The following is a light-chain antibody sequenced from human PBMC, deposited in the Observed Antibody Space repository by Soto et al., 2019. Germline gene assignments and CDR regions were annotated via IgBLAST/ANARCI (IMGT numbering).Light chain of an antibody. J-gene: IGKJ5*01. V-gene: IGKV3-15*01. Sequence: EIVMTQSPATLSVSPEERATLSCRASQSVSSNLAWYQQKPGQAPRLLIYGASTRATGIPARFSGSGSGTEFTLTISSLQSEDFAVYYCQQYNNWRTTFGQGTRLEIK. CDR2: GAS. CDR3: QQYNNWRTT. CDR1: QSVSSN.